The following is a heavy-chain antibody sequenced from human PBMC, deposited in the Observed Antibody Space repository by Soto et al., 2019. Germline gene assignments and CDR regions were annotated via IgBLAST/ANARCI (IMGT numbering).Heavy chain of an antibody. Sequence: SETRSLTCTVSCVSISSYYWSWIRQPPGKGLEWIGYFYYSGSTNYNPSLKSRVTISVDTSKNQFSLKLSSVTAADTAVYYCARGTLTSYFDYWGQGTLVTVSS. CDR1: CVSISSYY. CDR2: FYYSGST. CDR3: ARGTLTSYFDY. J-gene: IGHJ4*02. V-gene: IGHV4-59*01.